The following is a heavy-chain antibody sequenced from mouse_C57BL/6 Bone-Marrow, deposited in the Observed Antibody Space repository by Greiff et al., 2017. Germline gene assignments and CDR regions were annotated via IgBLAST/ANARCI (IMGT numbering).Heavy chain of an antibody. CDR3: ARLGNYGYAMDY. D-gene: IGHD2-1*01. J-gene: IGHJ4*01. Sequence: EVKLVESGGGLVQPGESLKLSCESNEYEFPSYDMSWVRQTPEKRLELVAAINSDGGSTYYPDTMERRFIISRDNTKKTLYLQMSSLESEDTALDYGARLGNYGYAMDYWGQGTSVTVSS. CDR2: INSDGGST. V-gene: IGHV5-2*01. CDR1: EYEFPSYD.